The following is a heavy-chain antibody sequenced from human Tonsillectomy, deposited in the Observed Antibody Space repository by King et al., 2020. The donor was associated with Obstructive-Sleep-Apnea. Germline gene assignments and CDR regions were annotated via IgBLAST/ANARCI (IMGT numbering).Heavy chain of an antibody. CDR3: ASTVNPSLNYYYYYGMDV. CDR2: IDPSDSYT. Sequence: QLVQSGAEVKKPGESLRISCKGSGYSFTSYWISWVRQMPGKGLEWMGRIDPSDSYTNYSPSFQGHVTISADKSISTAYLQWSSLKASDTAMYYCASTVNPSLNYYYYYGMDVWGQGTTVTVSS. J-gene: IGHJ6*02. CDR1: GYSFTSYW. D-gene: IGHD4-11*01. V-gene: IGHV5-10-1*01.